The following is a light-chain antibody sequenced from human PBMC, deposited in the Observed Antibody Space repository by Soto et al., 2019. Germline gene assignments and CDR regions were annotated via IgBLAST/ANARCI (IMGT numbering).Light chain of an antibody. V-gene: IGKV3-20*01. CDR3: QQSGNSPLFT. J-gene: IGKJ3*01. CDR2: GVS. Sequence: EIVLTQSPGTLSLSPGERATLSCRASRSVSSNNLAWYQQKPGQPPRLLIYGVSSRATDIPDRFSGSGSGTDFTLTISRLEPEDFEVYYCQQSGNSPLFTFGPGTKVDIK. CDR1: RSVSSNN.